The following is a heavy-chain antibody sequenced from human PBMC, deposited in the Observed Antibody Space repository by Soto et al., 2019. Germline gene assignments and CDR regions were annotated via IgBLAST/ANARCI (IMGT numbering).Heavy chain of an antibody. J-gene: IGHJ4*02. CDR2: INHSGST. V-gene: IGHV4-34*01. CDR3: ASVPTKGDYGPNWTSY. CDR1: GGSFSGYY. D-gene: IGHD4-17*01. Sequence: SETLSLTCAVYGGSFSGYYWSWIRQPPGKGLEWIGEINHSGSTNYNPSLKSRVTISVDTSKNQFSLKLSSVTAADTAVYYCASVPTKGDYGPNWTSYWGQGTLVTVSS.